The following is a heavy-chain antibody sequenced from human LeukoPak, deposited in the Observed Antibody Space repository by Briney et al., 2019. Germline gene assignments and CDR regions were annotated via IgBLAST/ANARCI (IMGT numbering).Heavy chain of an antibody. J-gene: IGHJ6*02. V-gene: IGHV4-59*01. Sequence: PSETLSLTCTVSGGSISSYYWSWIRQPPGKGLEWIGYIYYSGSTNYNPSLKSRVTISVDTSKNQFSLKLSSVTAADTAVYYCARVGGCSGGSCYSHNLLLYLQLSNYYGMDVWGQGTTVTVSS. CDR3: ARVGGCSGGSCYSHNLLLYLQLSNYYGMDV. CDR2: IYYSGST. D-gene: IGHD2-15*01. CDR1: GGSISSYY.